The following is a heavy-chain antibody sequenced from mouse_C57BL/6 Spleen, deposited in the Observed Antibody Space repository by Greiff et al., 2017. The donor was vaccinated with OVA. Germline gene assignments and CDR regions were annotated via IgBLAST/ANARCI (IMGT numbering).Heavy chain of an antibody. D-gene: IGHD1-1*01. Sequence: QVQLQQPGAELVRPGSSVKLSCKASGYTFTSYWMHWVKQRPIQGLEWIGNIDPSDSETHYNQKFKDKATLTVDKSSSTAYMQLSSLTSEDSAVYYCARKGYYGSSYFDYWGRGTTLTVSS. J-gene: IGHJ2*01. CDR3: ARKGYYGSSYFDY. V-gene: IGHV1-52*01. CDR1: GYTFTSYW. CDR2: IDPSDSET.